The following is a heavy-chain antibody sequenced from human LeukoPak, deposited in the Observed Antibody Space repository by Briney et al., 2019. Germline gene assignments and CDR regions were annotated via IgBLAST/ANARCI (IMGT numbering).Heavy chain of an antibody. Sequence: PGGSLRLSCAASEFTFSSYWMSWVRQAPGKGLEWVANIKQDGSEKYYVDSVKGRFTISRDNAKNSLYLQMNSLRAEDTAVSYCARDVSSSLPYYYSYYYMDVWGKGTTVTVSS. CDR1: EFTFSSYW. V-gene: IGHV3-7*01. J-gene: IGHJ6*03. CDR2: IKQDGSEK. CDR3: ARDVSSSLPYYYSYYYMDV. D-gene: IGHD6-6*01.